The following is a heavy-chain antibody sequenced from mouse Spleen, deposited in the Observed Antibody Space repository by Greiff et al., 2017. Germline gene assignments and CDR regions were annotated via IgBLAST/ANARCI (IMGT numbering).Heavy chain of an antibody. V-gene: IGHV1-15*01. CDR2: IDPETGGT. D-gene: IGHD2-10*02. Sequence: QVQLQQSGAELVRPGASVTLSCKASGYTFTDYEMHWVKQTPVHGLEWIGAIDPETGGTAYNQKFKGKAILTADKSSSTAYMELRSLTSEDSAVYYCTRRGMPHAMDYWGQGTSVTVSS. J-gene: IGHJ4*01. CDR1: GYTFTDYE. CDR3: TRRGMPHAMDY.